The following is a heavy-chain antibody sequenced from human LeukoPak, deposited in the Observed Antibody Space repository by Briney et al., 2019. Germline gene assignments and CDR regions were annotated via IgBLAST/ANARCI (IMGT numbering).Heavy chain of an antibody. CDR3: ATTLHSGYYDLY. J-gene: IGHJ4*02. Sequence: GGSLRLSCAASGFSFSNYAMHWVRQAPGKGLEWVSGIGGSGAGTYYAVSVKGRFTISRDNSKNTLYLQMNSLRAEDTAVYYCATTLHSGYYDLYWGQGTLVTVSS. V-gene: IGHV3-23*01. D-gene: IGHD3-22*01. CDR2: IGGSGAGT. CDR1: GFSFSNYA.